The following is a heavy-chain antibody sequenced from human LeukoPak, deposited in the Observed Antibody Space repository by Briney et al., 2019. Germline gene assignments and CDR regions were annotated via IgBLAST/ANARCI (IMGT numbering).Heavy chain of an antibody. J-gene: IGHJ5*02. CDR3: ASGLVGYCSSTSCQGEKRGANWFDP. D-gene: IGHD2-2*01. V-gene: IGHV4-34*01. CDR2: INHSGST. CDR1: GGSFSGYY. Sequence: PSETLSLTCAVYGGSFSGYYWSWIRQPPGKGLEWIGEINHSGSTNYNPSLKSRVTISVDTSKNQFSLKLSSVTAADTAVYYCASGLVGYCSSTSCQGEKRGANWFDPWGQGTLVTVSS.